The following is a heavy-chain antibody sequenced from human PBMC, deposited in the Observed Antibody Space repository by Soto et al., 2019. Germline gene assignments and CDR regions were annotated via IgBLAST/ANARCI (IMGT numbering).Heavy chain of an antibody. J-gene: IGHJ5*02. D-gene: IGHD3-10*01. V-gene: IGHV1-69*06. CDR2: IIPIFGTA. Sequence: GASGKVSCKASGGTFSSYAISWVRQAPGQGLAWMGGIIPIFGTANYAQKFQGRVTITADKSTSTAYMELSSLRSEDTAVYYCARENLVRRLGELSPNWFDPWGQGTLAPVSS. CDR1: GGTFSSYA. CDR3: ARENLVRRLGELSPNWFDP.